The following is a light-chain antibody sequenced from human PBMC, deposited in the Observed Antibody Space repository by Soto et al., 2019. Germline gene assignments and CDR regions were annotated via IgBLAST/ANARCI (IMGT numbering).Light chain of an antibody. Sequence: EIVFTHVPATLSLSPGERPTLSCRASQSVSSYLAWYQQKPGQAPRLLIYDVSTRATGVPPRFSGGGSGTEFTLTISSLQSEDSAIYYCQQYKSWPPITFGQGTRLEIK. CDR3: QQYKSWPPIT. CDR1: QSVSSY. CDR2: DVS. V-gene: IGKV3-15*01. J-gene: IGKJ5*01.